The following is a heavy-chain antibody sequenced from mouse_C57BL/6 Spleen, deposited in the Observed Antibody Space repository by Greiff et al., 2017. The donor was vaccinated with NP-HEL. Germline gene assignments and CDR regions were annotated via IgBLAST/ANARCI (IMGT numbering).Heavy chain of an antibody. CDR3: AIPPLLPLDFDV. D-gene: IGHD2-1*01. CDR2: IHPSDSDT. CDR1: GYTFTSYW. Sequence: QVQLKQPGAELVKPGASVKVSCKASGYTFTSYWMHWVKQRPGQGLEWIGRIHPSDSDTNYNQKFKGKATLTVDKSSSTAYMQLSSLTPEDSAVYYCAIPPLLPLDFDVWGTGTTVTVSS. J-gene: IGHJ1*03. V-gene: IGHV1-74*01.